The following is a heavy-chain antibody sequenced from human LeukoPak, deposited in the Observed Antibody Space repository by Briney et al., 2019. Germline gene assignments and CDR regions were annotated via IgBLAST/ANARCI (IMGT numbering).Heavy chain of an antibody. J-gene: IGHJ6*02. V-gene: IGHV1-18*01. CDR3: ARGVAVARYGMDV. CDR2: ISAYNGNT. Sequence: ASVTVSCTASACTFTSYGISWLRQAPAQGLEWMGWISAYNGNTNYAQKLQGRVTMTTDTSTSTAYMDLRSLRSDDTAVYYCARGVAVARYGMDVWGQGTTVTVSS. CDR1: ACTFTSYG. D-gene: IGHD6-19*01.